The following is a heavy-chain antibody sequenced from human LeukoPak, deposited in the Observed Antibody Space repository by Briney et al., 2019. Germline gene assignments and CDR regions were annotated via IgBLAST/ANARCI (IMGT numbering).Heavy chain of an antibody. V-gene: IGHV3-23*01. Sequence: GGSLRLSCAASGFTFSNYAMSWVRQAPGKGLEWVSGISGNSFSTYYADSLKGRFTISRDNAKSTVYLQMNNLGDYDTAVHYCVTEGEGQSYDPRTGPPTWGAGNLVTVSS. J-gene: IGHJ5*02. CDR1: GFTFSNYA. CDR2: ISGNSFST. D-gene: IGHD3-16*01. CDR3: VTEGEGQSYDPRTGPPT.